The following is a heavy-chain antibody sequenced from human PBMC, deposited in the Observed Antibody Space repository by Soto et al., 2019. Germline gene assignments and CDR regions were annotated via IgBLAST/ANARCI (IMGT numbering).Heavy chain of an antibody. D-gene: IGHD3-3*01. J-gene: IGHJ4*02. CDR3: ARGAYDFWSGYQYFDS. CDR2: MNAGSGDT. Sequence: QVHLVQSGAEVQKPGASVKVSCKASGSTVTNYAVHWVRHAPGQSLEWMGWMNAGSGDTKSSQKFQGIVTITRDTSASTVYMELSRLTSEDTAIYYCARGAYDFWSGYQYFDSWGQGSLVTVSA. V-gene: IGHV1-3*01. CDR1: GSTVTNYA.